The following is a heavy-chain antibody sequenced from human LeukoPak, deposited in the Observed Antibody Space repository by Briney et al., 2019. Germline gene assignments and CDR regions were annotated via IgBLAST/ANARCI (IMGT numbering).Heavy chain of an antibody. CDR3: ARDPYSGNYGNDYYYYMDV. D-gene: IGHD1-26*01. Sequence: GGSLRLSCAASGFTFSIYWMNWVRQAPGKGLEWVANINQDGSEKYYVDSVRGRFTISRDNAKNSLYLQMDSLGPGDTAVYYCARDPYSGNYGNDYYYYMDVWGKGTTVTISS. CDR2: INQDGSEK. V-gene: IGHV3-7*01. CDR1: GFTFSIYW. J-gene: IGHJ6*03.